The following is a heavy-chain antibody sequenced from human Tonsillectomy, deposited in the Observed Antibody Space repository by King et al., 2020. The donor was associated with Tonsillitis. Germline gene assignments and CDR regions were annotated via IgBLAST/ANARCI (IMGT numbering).Heavy chain of an antibody. V-gene: IGHV4-34*01. CDR3: ARANCSSTSRDGEWFDP. Sequence: VQLQQWGAGRLKPSETLSLTCVVYGGSFSGYYWSWIRQPPGKGLEGIGEINHSGSSNYNPSLKSRVTILIDTSKNQFSLKLTSVTAADAAADYCARANCSSTSRDGEWFDPWGQGTRVTVSS. CDR2: INHSGSS. D-gene: IGHD2-2*01. J-gene: IGHJ5*02. CDR1: GGSFSGYY.